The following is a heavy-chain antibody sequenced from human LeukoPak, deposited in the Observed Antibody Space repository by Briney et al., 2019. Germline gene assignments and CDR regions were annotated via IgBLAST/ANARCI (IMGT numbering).Heavy chain of an antibody. V-gene: IGHV4-39*07. CDR2: IYYSGST. J-gene: IGHJ3*02. D-gene: IGHD2/OR15-2a*01. Sequence: SETLSLTCTVSGGSISSSSYYWGWIRQPPGKGLEWIGSIYYSGSTYYNPSLKSRVTISVDTSKNQFSLKLSSVAAADTAVYYCARDRCNSSSCASRGAFDIWGQGTMVTVS. CDR1: GGSISSSSYY. CDR3: ARDRCNSSSCASRGAFDI.